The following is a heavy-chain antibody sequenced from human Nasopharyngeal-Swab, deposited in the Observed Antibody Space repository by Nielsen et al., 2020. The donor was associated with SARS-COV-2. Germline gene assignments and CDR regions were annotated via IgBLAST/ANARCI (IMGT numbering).Heavy chain of an antibody. Sequence: GGSLRLSCAASGFTFSSFGMHWVRQAPGKGLEWVAFIAHDASNEYYGDSVKGRFTISRDDSKNTVYLQMGSLRSEDTAVYFCARDYYGSYDYWGQGTLVTVSS. CDR3: ARDYYGSYDY. D-gene: IGHD1-26*01. J-gene: IGHJ4*02. CDR2: IAHDASNE. V-gene: IGHV3-30*03. CDR1: GFTFSSFG.